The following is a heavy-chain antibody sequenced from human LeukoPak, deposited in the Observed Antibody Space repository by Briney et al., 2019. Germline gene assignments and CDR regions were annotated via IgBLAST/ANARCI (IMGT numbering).Heavy chain of an antibody. CDR1: GGSISSYY. CDR3: ARGPGSSYGDYAYQFDY. V-gene: IGHV4-59*01. D-gene: IGHD4-17*01. J-gene: IGHJ4*02. CDR2: IYYSGST. Sequence: SETLSLTCSVSGGSISSYYWTWIRQPPGKGLEWIGYIYYSGSTNYNPSLKSRVTISVDTSKNQFSLKLTSVTAADTAVYYCARGPGSSYGDYAYQFDYWGQGTLVTVSS.